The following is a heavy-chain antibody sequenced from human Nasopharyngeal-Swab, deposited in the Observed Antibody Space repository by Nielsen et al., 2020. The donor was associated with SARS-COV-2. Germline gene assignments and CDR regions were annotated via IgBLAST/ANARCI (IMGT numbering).Heavy chain of an antibody. CDR1: GYSFTFFA. D-gene: IGHD3-10*01. CDR3: ARGYYTSGSYSY. CDR2: INTANGNT. J-gene: IGHJ4*02. V-gene: IGHV1-3*04. Sequence: ASVKVSCKASGYSFTFFAMHWVRQAPGQRLEWMGWINTANGNTEYSQKFQGRVTISRDTSASTSYVEVNSLKSEDTAVYYCARGYYTSGSYSYWGQGTLVTVSS.